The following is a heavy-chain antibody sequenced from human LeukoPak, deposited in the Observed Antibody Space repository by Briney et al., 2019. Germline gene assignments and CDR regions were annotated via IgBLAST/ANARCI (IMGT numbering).Heavy chain of an antibody. J-gene: IGHJ4*02. V-gene: IGHV1-69-2*01. CDR2: VDPEDGET. CDR1: GGTFSSYA. Sequence: GASVKVSCKASGGTFSSYAISWVRQAPGQGLEWMGRVDPEDGETIYAEKFQGRVTITADTSTDTAYMELSSLRSEDTAVYYCATALLSGGSSDYWGQGTLVTVSS. D-gene: IGHD1-26*01. CDR3: ATALLSGGSSDY.